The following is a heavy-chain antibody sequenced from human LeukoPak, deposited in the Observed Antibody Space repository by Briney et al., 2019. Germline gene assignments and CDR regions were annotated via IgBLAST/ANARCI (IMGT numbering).Heavy chain of an antibody. Sequence: ASVKVSCKVSRHTLSELPMYWVRQAPGEGLEWMGGFDPENDERIYAQKFRGRVTMTEDTSTNTAYMELSSLRSDDTAVYYCATEVTSIVPDYWGQGTLVTVSS. V-gene: IGHV1-24*01. J-gene: IGHJ4*02. CDR1: RHTLSELP. D-gene: IGHD2-21*02. CDR2: FDPENDER. CDR3: ATEVTSIVPDY.